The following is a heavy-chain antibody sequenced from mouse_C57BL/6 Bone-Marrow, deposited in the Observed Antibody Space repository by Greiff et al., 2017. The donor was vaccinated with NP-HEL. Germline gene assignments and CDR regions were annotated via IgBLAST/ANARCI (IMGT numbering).Heavy chain of an antibody. CDR3: AIKAYYSNPRDY. D-gene: IGHD2-5*01. V-gene: IGHV1-74*01. CDR2: IHPSDGGT. Sequence: QVQLQQPGAELVKPGASVKVSCKASGYTFTSYWMHWVKQRPGQGLEWIGRIHPSDGGTNYNQKFKGKATLTVDKSSSTAYMQLSSLTSEDSAVYYGAIKAYYSNPRDYWGQGTTLTVSS. J-gene: IGHJ2*01. CDR1: GYTFTSYW.